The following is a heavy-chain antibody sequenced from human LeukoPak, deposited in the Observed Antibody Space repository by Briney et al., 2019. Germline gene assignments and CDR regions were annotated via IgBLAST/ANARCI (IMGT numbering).Heavy chain of an antibody. CDR3: AKSRYSYGSGSYPDY. Sequence: GSLRLSCAASGFTFSSYAMSWVRQAPGKGLEWVSAISGSGGSTYYADSVKGRLTISRDNSKNTLYLQMNSLRAEDTAVYYCAKSRYSYGSGSYPDYWGQGTLVTVSS. V-gene: IGHV3-23*01. J-gene: IGHJ4*02. CDR2: ISGSGGST. CDR1: GFTFSSYA. D-gene: IGHD3-10*01.